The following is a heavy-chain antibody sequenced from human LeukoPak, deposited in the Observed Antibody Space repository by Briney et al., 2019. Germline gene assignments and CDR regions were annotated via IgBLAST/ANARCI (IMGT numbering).Heavy chain of an antibody. CDR2: INPSGGST. J-gene: IGHJ4*02. CDR3: ARRAVAGTRFDY. Sequence: ASVKVSCKASGYTFTSYYMHWVRQAPGQGLEWMGIINPSGGSTSYAQKFQGRVTMTRDTSTSTVYMVLSSLRSEDTAVYYCARRAVAGTRFDYWGQGTLVTVSS. CDR1: GYTFTSYY. D-gene: IGHD6-19*01. V-gene: IGHV1-46*01.